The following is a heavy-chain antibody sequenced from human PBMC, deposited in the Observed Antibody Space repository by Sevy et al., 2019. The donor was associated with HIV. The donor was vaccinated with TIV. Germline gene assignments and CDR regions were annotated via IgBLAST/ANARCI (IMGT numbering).Heavy chain of an antibody. CDR3: ARGAIPQEYNAHT. Sequence: SETLSLTCAVYGGSFSGCYWSWIRQPPGKGLEWIGEINHSGSTNYNPSLKSRVTISVDTSKNQFSLKLSSVTAADTAVYYCARGAIPQEYNAHTWGQGTLVTVSS. CDR2: INHSGST. V-gene: IGHV4-34*01. CDR1: GGSFSGCY. D-gene: IGHD2-21*01. J-gene: IGHJ4*02.